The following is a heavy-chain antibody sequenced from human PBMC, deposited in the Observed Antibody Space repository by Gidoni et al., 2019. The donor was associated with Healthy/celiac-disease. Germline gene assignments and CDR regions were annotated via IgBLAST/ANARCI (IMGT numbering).Heavy chain of an antibody. CDR1: YGSISGSSFY. V-gene: IGHV4-39*01. J-gene: IGHJ5*02. CDR2: IYYTGST. CDR3: TRHHYTGTSGWDNWFDP. Sequence: QLQLQESGPGLVKPSETLSLTCTVSYGSISGSSFYWGWIRRPPGKGLEWIGSIYYTGSTYYNPSLKSRVTISVDTFKNQFSLNLNSVTAADTAVYYCTRHHYTGTSGWDNWFDPWGQGTLVTVSS. D-gene: IGHD1-26*01.